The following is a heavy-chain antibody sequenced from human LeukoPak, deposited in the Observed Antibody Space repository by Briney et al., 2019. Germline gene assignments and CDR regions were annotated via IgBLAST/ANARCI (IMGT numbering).Heavy chain of an antibody. D-gene: IGHD6-6*01. V-gene: IGHV4-34*01. CDR2: INHSVST. Sequence: SETLSLTCAFYVGSFSGYYWIGIRQPPGKRREGSGQINHSVSTNYNPSLKSRGTISVDTSNNQFSLKLTSVTAAATAVYYSATSARTPLTYYYYYMAAWGKGPTVTASS. CDR3: ATSARTPLTYYYYYMAA. J-gene: IGHJ6*03. CDR1: VGSFSGYY.